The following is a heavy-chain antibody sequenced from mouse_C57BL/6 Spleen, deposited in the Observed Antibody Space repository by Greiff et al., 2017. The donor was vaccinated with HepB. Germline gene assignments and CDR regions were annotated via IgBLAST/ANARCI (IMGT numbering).Heavy chain of an antibody. J-gene: IGHJ3*01. V-gene: IGHV1-15*01. D-gene: IGHD2-10*01. CDR3: TRGLLWGFAY. CDR1: GYTFTDYE. Sequence: VKLQESGAELVRPGASVTLSCKASGYTFTDYEMHWVKQTPVHGLEWIGAIDPETGGTAYNQKFKGKAILTADKSSSTAYMELRSLTSEDSAVYYCTRGLLWGFAYWGQGTLVTVSA. CDR2: IDPETGGT.